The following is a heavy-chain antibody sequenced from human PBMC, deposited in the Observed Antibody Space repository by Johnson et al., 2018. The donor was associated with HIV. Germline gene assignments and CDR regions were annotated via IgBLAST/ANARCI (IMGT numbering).Heavy chain of an antibody. CDR2: MSYDGSNK. CDR3: ARETRTAAFRDAFDI. D-gene: IGHD6-6*01. V-gene: IGHV3-30*03. CDR1: RFTFADYG. J-gene: IGHJ3*02. Sequence: QVQLVESGGGVVRPGGSVSLSCAASRFTFADYGMSWVRQAPGKGLEWVAVMSYDGSNKYYADSVKGRFTISRENSKNTLYLQMNSLRAEDTALYYCARETRTAAFRDAFDIWGQGTMVTVSS.